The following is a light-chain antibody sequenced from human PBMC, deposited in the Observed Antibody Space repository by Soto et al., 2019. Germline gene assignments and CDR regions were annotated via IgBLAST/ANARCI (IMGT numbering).Light chain of an antibody. CDR2: EVN. Sequence: QSALTQPASVSGSPGQSITISCTGSRSDVGGYDYVSWYQHHPGKAPKLVIYEVNNRPSGVSDRFSGSKSGNTASLTISGLQSEDEADYYCSSYTSSSTLVFGGGTKVTRP. V-gene: IGLV2-14*01. CDR1: RSDVGGYDY. J-gene: IGLJ2*01. CDR3: SSYTSSSTLV.